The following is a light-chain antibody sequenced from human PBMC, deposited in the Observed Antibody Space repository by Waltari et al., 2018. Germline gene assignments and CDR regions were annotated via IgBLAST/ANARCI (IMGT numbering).Light chain of an antibody. CDR3: QSYDSSNQGVV. V-gene: IGLV6-57*03. J-gene: IGLJ2*01. Sequence: NFMLTQPHSVSESPGKTVTISCTRSSGSIASNYVQWYPQRPGSAPTTVIYEDNQRPSGVPDRFSGSIDSSSNSASLTISGLKTEDEADYYCQSYDSSNQGVVVGGGTKLTVL. CDR1: SGSIASNY. CDR2: EDN.